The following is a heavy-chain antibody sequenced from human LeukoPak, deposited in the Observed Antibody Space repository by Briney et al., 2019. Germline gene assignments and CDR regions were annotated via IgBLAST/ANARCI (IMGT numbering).Heavy chain of an antibody. Sequence: GGSLRLSCAASGFTFDDYGMSWVRQAPGRGLEWVSYISSSGSTIYYADSVKGRFTISRDNAKNSLYLQMNSLRAEDTAVYYCAELGITMIGGVWGKGTTVTISS. J-gene: IGHJ6*04. D-gene: IGHD3-10*02. CDR3: AELGITMIGGV. CDR2: ISSSGSTI. V-gene: IGHV3-48*03. CDR1: GFTFDDYG.